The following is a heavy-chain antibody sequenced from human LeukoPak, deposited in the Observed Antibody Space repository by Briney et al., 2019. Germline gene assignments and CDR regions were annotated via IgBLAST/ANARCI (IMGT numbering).Heavy chain of an antibody. CDR1: GGSISNYY. J-gene: IGHJ3*02. CDR2: IYTSAST. V-gene: IGHV4-4*07. D-gene: IGHD5-24*01. Sequence: SETLSLTCSVSGGSISNYYWSWIRQPAGKGLEWIGRIYTSASTNYNPSLKSRVTLSVDASKNQFSLRLSSLTAADTAVYYCARGRYCSATICSGGDAFDIWAKGQWSPSLQ. CDR3: ARGRYCSATICSGGDAFDI.